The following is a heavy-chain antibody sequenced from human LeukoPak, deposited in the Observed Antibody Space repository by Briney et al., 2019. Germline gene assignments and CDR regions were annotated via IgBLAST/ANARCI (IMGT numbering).Heavy chain of an antibody. J-gene: IGHJ5*02. CDR1: GFTFSSYS. V-gene: IGHV3-48*02. D-gene: IGHD3-22*01. CDR2: ISTSSNTI. CDR3: ARDRGTSGYLP. Sequence: GGSLRPSCAASGFTFSSYSMNWVRQAPGKGLEWVSYISTSSNTIHYADSVKGRFTISRDNAKNSLYLQMNSLRDDDTAVYYCARDRGTSGYLPWGQGTLVTVSS.